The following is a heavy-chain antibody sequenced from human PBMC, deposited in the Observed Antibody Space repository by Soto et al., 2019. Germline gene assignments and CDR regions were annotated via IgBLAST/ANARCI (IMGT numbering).Heavy chain of an antibody. CDR3: ARGDPLLWFGEKVYYGMDV. Sequence: QVQLQESGPGLVKPSETLSLTCTVSGGSISSYYWSWIRQPPGKGLEWIGYIYYSGSTNYNPSLTSRATISVDTSKNQSSLKLSSVTAADTAVYYCARGDPLLWFGEKVYYGMDVWGQGTTVTVSS. CDR1: GGSISSYY. J-gene: IGHJ6*02. CDR2: IYYSGST. D-gene: IGHD3-10*01. V-gene: IGHV4-59*01.